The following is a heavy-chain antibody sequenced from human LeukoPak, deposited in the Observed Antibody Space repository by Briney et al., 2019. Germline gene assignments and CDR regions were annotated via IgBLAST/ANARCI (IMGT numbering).Heavy chain of an antibody. J-gene: IGHJ3*02. CDR3: ATLGAFDI. V-gene: IGHV3-66*01. D-gene: IGHD3-16*01. CDR1: GFTVSSNY. Sequence: PGGSLRLSCAASGFTVSSNYMTWVRQAPGKGLEWVSLIYTCGSTYHVDSVKGRFTISRDNSKNTLYLQMTSLRAEDTAVYYCATLGAFDIWGQGTMVTVSS. CDR2: IYTCGST.